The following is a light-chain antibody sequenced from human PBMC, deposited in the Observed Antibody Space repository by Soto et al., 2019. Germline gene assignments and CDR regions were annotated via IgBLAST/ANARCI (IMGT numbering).Light chain of an antibody. J-gene: IGLJ1*01. CDR3: QAWDSSIHYV. V-gene: IGLV3-1*01. CDR2: QDN. CDR1: ILGNKY. Sequence: SYELTQPPSVSVSPGQTASITCSGDILGNKYVCWYQQKAGQSPVVVIYQDNKRPSGIPDRFSGSHSGNTATLTISGTQAMDEADYYCQAWDSSIHYVFGTGTKLTVL.